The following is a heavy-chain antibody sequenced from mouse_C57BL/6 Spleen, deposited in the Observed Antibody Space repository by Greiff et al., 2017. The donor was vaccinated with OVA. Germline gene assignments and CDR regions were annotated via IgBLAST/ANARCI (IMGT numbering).Heavy chain of an antibody. D-gene: IGHD1-1*01. CDR1: GYSITSGYY. CDR2: ISYDGSN. J-gene: IGHJ4*01. CDR3: AREYYGSFYYAMDY. Sequence: ESGPGLVKPSQSLSLTCSVTGYSITSGYYWNWIRQFPGNKLEWMGYISYDGSNNYNPSLKNRISITRDTSKNQFFLKLNSVTTEDTATYYCAREYYGSFYYAMDYWGQGTSVTVSS. V-gene: IGHV3-6*01.